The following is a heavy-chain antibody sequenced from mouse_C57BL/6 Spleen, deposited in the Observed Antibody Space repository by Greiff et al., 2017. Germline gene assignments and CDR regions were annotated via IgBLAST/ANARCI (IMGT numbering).Heavy chain of an antibody. J-gene: IGHJ3*01. CDR2: IDPSDGNT. V-gene: IGHV1-59*01. Sequence: QVQLQQPGPERVRPGTSVKFSCKASGYTFTSSWIHWVKQRPGQGLGWMGGIDPSDGNTNYNQRFKGKATLTVDTSSSTAYMQLSSLTSEDSAVYYCARTTTVVAPRFAYWGQGTLVTVSA. CDR3: ARTTTVVAPRFAY. CDR1: GYTFTSSW. D-gene: IGHD1-1*01.